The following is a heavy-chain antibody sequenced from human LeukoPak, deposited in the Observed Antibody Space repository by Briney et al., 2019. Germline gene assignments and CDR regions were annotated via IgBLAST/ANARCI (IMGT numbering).Heavy chain of an antibody. Sequence: GGSLRLSCAASGFTFSRYGMSWVRQAPGKGLEWVAFIRYDGSNKNYADSVKGRFTISRDNSKNTLYLQMNSLRAEDTAVYYCAKDSSTSCHDWGQGTLATVSS. CDR2: IRYDGSNK. V-gene: IGHV3-30*02. D-gene: IGHD2-2*01. CDR3: AKDSSTSCHD. J-gene: IGHJ4*02. CDR1: GFTFSRYG.